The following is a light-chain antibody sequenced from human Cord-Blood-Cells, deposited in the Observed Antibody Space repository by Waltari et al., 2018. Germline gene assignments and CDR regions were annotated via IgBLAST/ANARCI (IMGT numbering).Light chain of an antibody. CDR2: EVS. Sequence: QSALTQPPSVPGSPGQSLTIPCTVPSGDAGSYNRVSWYQQPPGTAPKLMIYEVSNRPSGVPDRFSGSKSGNTASLTISGLQAEDEADYYCSSYTSSSTVVFGGGTKLTVL. CDR3: SSYTSSSTVV. J-gene: IGLJ2*01. CDR1: SGDAGSYNR. V-gene: IGLV2-18*02.